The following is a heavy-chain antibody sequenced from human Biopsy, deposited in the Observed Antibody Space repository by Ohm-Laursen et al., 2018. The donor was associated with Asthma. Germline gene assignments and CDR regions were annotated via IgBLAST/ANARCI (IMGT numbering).Heavy chain of an antibody. J-gene: IGHJ2*01. V-gene: IGHV4-61*01. CDR1: GGSVSSGSYY. CDR2: ISYSGST. D-gene: IGHD2-15*01. CDR3: ARVPTTLRCFDL. Sequence: VTLSLTCTVSGGSVSSGSYYWSWIRQPPGKGLAWVSYISYSGSTDYNPSLKSRLTISMDTSKNQFSLKLSSVTAADTAVYYCARVPTTLRCFDLWGRGTLVTVSS.